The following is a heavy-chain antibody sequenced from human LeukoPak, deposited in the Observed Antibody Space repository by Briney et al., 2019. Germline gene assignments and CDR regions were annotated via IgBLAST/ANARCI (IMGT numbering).Heavy chain of an antibody. V-gene: IGHV3-21*01. CDR3: ARDLWNPAAAGLGYYYYYYYGMDV. D-gene: IGHD6-13*01. Sequence: NSGGSLRLSCAASGFTFSSYSMNWVRQAPGKGLEWVSSISSSRSYIYYADSVKGRFTISRDNAKNSLYLQMNSLRAEDTAVYYCARDLWNPAAAGLGYYYYYYYGMDVWGQGTTVTVSS. CDR1: GFTFSSYS. CDR2: ISSSRSYI. J-gene: IGHJ6*02.